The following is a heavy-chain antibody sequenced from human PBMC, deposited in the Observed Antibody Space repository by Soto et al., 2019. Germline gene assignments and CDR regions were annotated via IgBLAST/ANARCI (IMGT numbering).Heavy chain of an antibody. Sequence: GGYLRLACAASVFTLGNYWMHWVRQAPGKGLVWVSRINDYGTTINYAESVEGRFIISRDDAKSEVYLQMNNLRAEDSAVYHCARGGMEPFDYWGQGALVTVSS. CDR1: VFTLGNYW. V-gene: IGHV3-74*01. J-gene: IGHJ4*02. D-gene: IGHD1-1*01. CDR3: ARGGMEPFDY. CDR2: INDYGTTI.